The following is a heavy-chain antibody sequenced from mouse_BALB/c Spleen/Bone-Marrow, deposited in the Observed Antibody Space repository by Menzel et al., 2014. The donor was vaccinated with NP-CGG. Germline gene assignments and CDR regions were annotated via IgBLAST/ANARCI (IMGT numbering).Heavy chain of an antibody. Sequence: EVKLVESGGGLVQPGGSLKLSCAASGFDFSRFWMSWVRQAPGKGLEWIGEINPDSSTINYTPSLKDKFIISRDNAKNTLFLQMNQVRSEDPALYYCASPGYYGHFSYWGQGTTLTVSS. J-gene: IGHJ2*01. D-gene: IGHD2-3*01. CDR1: GFDFSRFW. CDR3: ASPGYYGHFSY. CDR2: INPDSSTI. V-gene: IGHV4-1*02.